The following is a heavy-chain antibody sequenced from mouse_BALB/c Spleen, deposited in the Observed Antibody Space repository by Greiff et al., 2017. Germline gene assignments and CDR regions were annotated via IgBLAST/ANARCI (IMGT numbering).Heavy chain of an antibody. CDR3: TRVEVQRFNFDY. CDR2: ISSGGSYT. J-gene: IGHJ2*01. V-gene: IGHV5-6-4*01. Sequence: EVKLMESGGGLVKPGGSLKLSCAASGFTFSSYSVSWVRRTPERKLEWVATISSGGSYTYYTPSVKGRFTISRDNAKNPLYLQMSSLTSEDTAMYYCTRVEVQRFNFDYWGQGTTLTVSS. CDR1: GFTFSSYS. D-gene: IGHD1-1*01.